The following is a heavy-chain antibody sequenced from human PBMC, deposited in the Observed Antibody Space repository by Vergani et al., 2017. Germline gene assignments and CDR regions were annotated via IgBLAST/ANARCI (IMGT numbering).Heavy chain of an antibody. D-gene: IGHD2-8*01. V-gene: IGHV1-46*01. CDR1: GYTFTSYY. J-gene: IGHJ4*02. CDR3: ERGYCTNSICRGKVDS. CDR2: INPSGGST. Sequence: QVQLVQSGAEVKKPGASVKVSCKASGYTFTSYYMHWVRQAPGQGLEWMGIINPSGGSTSYAQKFQGRVTMTRDTSTSTVYMELSSLRSEDTAVYYCERGYCTNSICRGKVDSWGQGTLVTVSS.